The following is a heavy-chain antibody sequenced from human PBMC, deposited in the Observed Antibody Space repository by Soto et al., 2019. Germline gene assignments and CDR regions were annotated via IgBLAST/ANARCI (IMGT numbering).Heavy chain of an antibody. J-gene: IGHJ6*02. V-gene: IGHV1-46*01. Sequence: SSVKVSCKASGYPFPSYYMHWVRQAPGQGLEWMGIINPSGGSTIYAQKFPGRVTMTRDTSTSTVYMELSSLRSEDTAVYYCARDLGYYEFWSGSYGMDVWGQGTTVTVSS. CDR2: INPSGGST. CDR1: GYPFPSYY. CDR3: ARDLGYYEFWSGSYGMDV. D-gene: IGHD3-3*01.